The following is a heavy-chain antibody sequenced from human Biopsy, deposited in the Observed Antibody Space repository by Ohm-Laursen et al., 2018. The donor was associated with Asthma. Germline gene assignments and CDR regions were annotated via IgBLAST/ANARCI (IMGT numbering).Heavy chain of an antibody. CDR2: ISGSGGST. J-gene: IGHJ4*02. CDR3: ATFPYGDYLPLDY. V-gene: IGHV3-23*01. D-gene: IGHD4-17*01. Sequence: SLRLSCTASGFTFRDYYMTWIRQAPGKGLEWVSAISGSGGSTYYADSVKGRFTISRDNSKNTLYLQMNSLRAEDTAVYYCATFPYGDYLPLDYWGQGTLVTVSS. CDR1: GFTFRDYY.